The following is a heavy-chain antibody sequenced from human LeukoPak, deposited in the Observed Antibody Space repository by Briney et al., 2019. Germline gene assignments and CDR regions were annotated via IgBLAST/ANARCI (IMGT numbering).Heavy chain of an antibody. CDR1: GYSFTSYG. CDR2: ISAYNGNT. D-gene: IGHD3-10*01. CDR3: ARWVTMVRGVINYYYYYMDV. J-gene: IGHJ6*03. V-gene: IGHV1-18*01. Sequence: GASVKVSCKASGYSFTSYGISWVRQAPGQGLEWMGWISAYNGNTNYVQKLQGRVTMTTDTSTSTAYMELRSLRSDDTAVYYCARWVTMVRGVINYYYYYMDVWGKGTTVTISS.